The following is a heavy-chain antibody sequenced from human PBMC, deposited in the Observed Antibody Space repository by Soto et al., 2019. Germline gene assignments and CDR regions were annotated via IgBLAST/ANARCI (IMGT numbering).Heavy chain of an antibody. J-gene: IGHJ4*02. V-gene: IGHV4-34*01. CDR1: GGSFSGYY. CDR2: INHSGST. CDR3: ARVYNTEEYYFDY. D-gene: IGHD3-3*01. Sequence: ETLSLTCAVYGGSFSGYYWSWIRQPPGKGLEWIGEINHSGSTNYNPSLKSRVTISVDTSKNQFSLKLSSVTAADTAVYYCARVYNTEEYYFDYWGQGTLVTVSS.